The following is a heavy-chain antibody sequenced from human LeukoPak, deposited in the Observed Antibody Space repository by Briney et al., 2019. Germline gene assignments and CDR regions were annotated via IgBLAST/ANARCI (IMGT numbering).Heavy chain of an antibody. D-gene: IGHD3-22*01. V-gene: IGHV1-18*01. Sequence: ASVNVSCKASGYTFTSYGISWVRQAPGQGLEWMGWISAYNGNTNYAQKLQGRVTMTTDTSTSTAYMELRSLRSDDTAVYYCARSDYYDSSGYLGHYWGQGTLVTVSS. CDR1: GYTFTSYG. J-gene: IGHJ4*02. CDR2: ISAYNGNT. CDR3: ARSDYYDSSGYLGHY.